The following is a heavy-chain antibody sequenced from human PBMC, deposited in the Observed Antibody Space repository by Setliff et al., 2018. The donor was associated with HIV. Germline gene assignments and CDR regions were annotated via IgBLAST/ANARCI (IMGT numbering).Heavy chain of an antibody. V-gene: IGHV1-2*02. Sequence: ASVKVSCKASGYTFTGYHMHWVRQAPGQGLEWMGWINPNSGGTNYAQKFQGRVTMTRDTSISTAYMELSRLRSDDTAVYYCARDRLEMATIWDYWGQGTLVTVSS. D-gene: IGHD5-12*01. CDR1: GYTFTGYH. J-gene: IGHJ4*02. CDR3: ARDRLEMATIWDY. CDR2: INPNSGGT.